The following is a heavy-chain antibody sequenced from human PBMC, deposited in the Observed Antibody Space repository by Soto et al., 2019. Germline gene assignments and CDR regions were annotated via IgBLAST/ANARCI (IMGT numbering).Heavy chain of an antibody. V-gene: IGHV3-23*01. CDR3: AKEGLIAAAQGGYYGMDV. CDR2: ISGSGGST. CDR1: GFTFSSYA. J-gene: IGHJ6*02. Sequence: GGSLRLSCAASGFTFSSYAMSWVRQAPGKGLEWVSAISGSGGSTYYADSVKGRFTISRDNSKNTLYLQMNSLRAEDTAVYYCAKEGLIAAAQGGYYGMDVWGQGTTVTVSS. D-gene: IGHD6-13*01.